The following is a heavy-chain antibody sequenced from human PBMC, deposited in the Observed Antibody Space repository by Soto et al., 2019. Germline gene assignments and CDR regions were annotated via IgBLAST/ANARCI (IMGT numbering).Heavy chain of an antibody. CDR2: IYATEST. D-gene: IGHD3-16*01. Sequence: PSQTMPVTCNVFGACLSGFYWSRIRQHTGKRLEWIGRIYATESTDYNPSLKSRITMSVDMSKKQFSLTLRSVTCAGTAVYYCARDQFSSGLGRYKNLMFDPWGQGTQVTVYS. CDR3: ARDQFSSGLGRYKNLMFDP. CDR1: GACLSGFY. V-gene: IGHV4-4*07. J-gene: IGHJ5*02.